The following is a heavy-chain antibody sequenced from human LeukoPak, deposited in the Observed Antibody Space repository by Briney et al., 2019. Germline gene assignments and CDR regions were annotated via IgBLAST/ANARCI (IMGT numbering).Heavy chain of an antibody. CDR2: IFGGGTTT. J-gene: IGHJ4*02. Sequence: GGSLRLSCAASGFTFSTYSMSWVRQAPRKGLEWVSVIFGGGTTTYYADSVKGRFTISRDNSKNTLYLQMHSPRAEDTGVYYCAKDQRPDSGYDIDFWGQGILVTVSS. D-gene: IGHD5-12*01. V-gene: IGHV3-23*03. CDR3: AKDQRPDSGYDIDF. CDR1: GFTFSTYS.